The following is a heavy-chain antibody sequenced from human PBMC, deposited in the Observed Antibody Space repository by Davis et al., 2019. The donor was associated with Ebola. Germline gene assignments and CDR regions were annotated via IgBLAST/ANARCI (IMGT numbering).Heavy chain of an antibody. CDR2: ISYSGST. J-gene: IGHJ3*02. V-gene: IGHV4-39*01. D-gene: IGHD3-22*01. CDR3: ARLRDYYDSSGYAFDI. CDR1: GGSISSGAYY. Sequence: MPSETLSLTCTVSGGSISSGAYYSGWIRQPPGKGLEWIGSISYSGSTHYNPSFESRVTIYVDTSKNQFSLRLSSETAADTAIYYCARLRDYYDSSGYAFDIWGQGTMVSVSS.